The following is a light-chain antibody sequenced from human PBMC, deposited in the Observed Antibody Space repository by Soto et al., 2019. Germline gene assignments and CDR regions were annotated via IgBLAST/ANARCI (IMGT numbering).Light chain of an antibody. CDR1: QSVSSS. V-gene: IGKV3D-15*01. CDR2: GAS. J-gene: IGKJ5*01. Sequence: EVVLTQSSGTLSLCPGGRATLSCRPSQSVSSSYVAWYQQKRGQAPRLLMYGASSRATGIPARFSGSGSGTEFTLTISSLQSEDFAVYYGQQYNNWPRTFGQGTRLEI. CDR3: QQYNNWPRT.